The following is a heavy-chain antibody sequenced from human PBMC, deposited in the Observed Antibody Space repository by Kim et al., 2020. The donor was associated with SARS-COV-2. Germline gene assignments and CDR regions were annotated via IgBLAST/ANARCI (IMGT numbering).Heavy chain of an antibody. V-gene: IGHV3-23*01. D-gene: IGHD6-19*01. CDR1: GFTFSSYA. CDR2: ISGSGGST. CDR3: AKDRGAVAGTGWFDP. J-gene: IGHJ5*02. Sequence: GGSLRLSCAASGFTFSSYAMSWVRQAPGKGLEWVSAISGSGGSTYYAGSVKGRFTISRDNSKNTLYLQMNSRRAEDTAVYYCAKDRGAVAGTGWFDPWGQGTLVTVSS.